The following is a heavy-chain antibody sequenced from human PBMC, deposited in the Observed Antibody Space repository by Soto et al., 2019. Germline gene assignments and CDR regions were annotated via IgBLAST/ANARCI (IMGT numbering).Heavy chain of an antibody. J-gene: IGHJ4*02. D-gene: IGHD2-15*01. CDR3: ARDLGGWPDY. Sequence: QVQLVQSGAEVKKPGASVKVSCKASGYTFTSYAMHWVRQAPGQRLEWMGWINVGNGNTKYSQKFQGRVTITRDTSASTAYMELSSLRSEDTAVYYCARDLGGWPDYWGQGTLVTVSS. CDR1: GYTFTSYA. V-gene: IGHV1-3*01. CDR2: INVGNGNT.